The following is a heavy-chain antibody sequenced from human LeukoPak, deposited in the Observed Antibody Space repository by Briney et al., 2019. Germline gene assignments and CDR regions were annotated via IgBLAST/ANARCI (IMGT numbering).Heavy chain of an antibody. J-gene: IGHJ5*02. V-gene: IGHV4-31*03. Sequence: SQTLSLTCTVSGGSISSGGYYWSWIRQPPGKGLEWIGYIYYSGSTYYNPSLKSRVTISVDTSKNQFSLKLSSVTAADTAVYYCARASGGVRNWNYLPYNWFDPWGQGTLVTVSS. CDR3: ARASGGVRNWNYLPYNWFDP. CDR2: IYYSGST. CDR1: GGSISSGGYY. D-gene: IGHD1-7*01.